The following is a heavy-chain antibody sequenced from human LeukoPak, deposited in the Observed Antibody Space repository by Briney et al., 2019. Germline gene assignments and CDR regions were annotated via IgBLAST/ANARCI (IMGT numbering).Heavy chain of an antibody. D-gene: IGHD3-9*01. CDR2: MNPNSGNT. Sequence: ASVKVSCKASGYTFTSYDINWVRQATGQGLEWMGWMNPNSGNTGYAQKFQGRVTMTRNTSISTAYMELRSLRSEDTAAYYCARVNDILTGYYKDYWGQGTLVTVSS. CDR3: ARVNDILTGYYKDY. CDR1: GYTFTSYD. J-gene: IGHJ4*02. V-gene: IGHV1-8*01.